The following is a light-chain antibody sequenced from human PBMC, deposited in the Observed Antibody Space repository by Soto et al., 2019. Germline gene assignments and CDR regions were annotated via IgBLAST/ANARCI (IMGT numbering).Light chain of an antibody. J-gene: IGKJ2*01. CDR3: QQYLTTPFT. Sequence: DIVMTQSPDSLAVSLGERATIHCRSSQSVLYRSNGRNYLAWYQQQPGQHPEVLFYWASTRETGVPDRFSGGGSGTDFTLTISSLQPEDVALYFCQQYLTTPFTFGQGTRLEIK. V-gene: IGKV4-1*01. CDR1: QSVLYRSNGRNY. CDR2: WAS.